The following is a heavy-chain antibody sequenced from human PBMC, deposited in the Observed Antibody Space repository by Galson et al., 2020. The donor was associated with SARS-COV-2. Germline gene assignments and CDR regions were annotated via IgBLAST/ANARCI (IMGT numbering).Heavy chain of an antibody. Sequence: ASVKVSCKVSGYTLTELYMHWVRQAPGKGLAWMGGFDPEYGETIYAQKFQGRVTMTEDTSTDTAYMELSSLRSEDTAVYYCETLPVVPAAYYYGMDVWGQGTTVTVSS. V-gene: IGHV1-24*01. J-gene: IGHJ6*02. CDR2: FDPEYGET. CDR3: ETLPVVPAAYYYGMDV. CDR1: GYTLTELY. D-gene: IGHD2-2*01.